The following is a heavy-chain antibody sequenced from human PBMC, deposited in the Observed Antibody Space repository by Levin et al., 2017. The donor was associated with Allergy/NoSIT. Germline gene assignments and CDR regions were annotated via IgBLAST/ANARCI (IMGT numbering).Heavy chain of an antibody. CDR2: INTNTGNP. Sequence: GASVKVSCKASGYTFTSHTMNVMHWVRQAPGQGLEWMGWINTNTGNPTYAQGFIGRFVFSSVSSVNTAYLQIDGLKAEVTAVYYWARGFCSSTTCSERWNFYYYMDVWGSGTTVTVSS. D-gene: IGHD2-2*01. CDR1: GYTFTSHT. V-gene: IGHV7-4-1*01. CDR3: ARGFCSSTTCSERWNFYYYMDV. J-gene: IGHJ6*03.